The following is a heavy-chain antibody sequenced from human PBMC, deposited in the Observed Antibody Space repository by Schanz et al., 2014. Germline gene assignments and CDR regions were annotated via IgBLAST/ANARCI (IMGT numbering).Heavy chain of an antibody. Sequence: EVQLLESGGGLVQPGGSLRLSCAASGFTFSNYGLHWVRQAPGKGLEWVASINQDGYDKHYVDSVEGRFTISRDNAKKSLYLQMNTLRAEDTAIYYCARVEGSSGSASSYRALNVWGQGTTVTVSS. CDR2: INQDGYDK. CDR3: ARVEGSSGSASSYRALNV. V-gene: IGHV3-7*01. J-gene: IGHJ3*01. D-gene: IGHD3-10*01. CDR1: GFTFSNYG.